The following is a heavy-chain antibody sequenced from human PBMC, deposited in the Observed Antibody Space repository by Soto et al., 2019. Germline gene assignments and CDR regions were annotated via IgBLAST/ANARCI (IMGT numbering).Heavy chain of an antibody. CDR3: ARVGRLAARTFDY. CDR1: GGSISDFY. D-gene: IGHD6-6*01. CDR2: IYYSGST. V-gene: IGHV4-59*01. J-gene: IGHJ4*02. Sequence: SETLSLTCTVSGGSISDFYWSWIRQPPGKGLEWIGYIYYSGSTNYNPSLKSRVTISVDTSKNQFSLNLRSMSPADTAVYYCARVGRLAARTFDYWGPGTLVTVSS.